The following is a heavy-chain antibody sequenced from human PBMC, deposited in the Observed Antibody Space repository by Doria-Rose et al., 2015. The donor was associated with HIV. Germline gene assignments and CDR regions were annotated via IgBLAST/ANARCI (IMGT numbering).Heavy chain of an antibody. CDR2: IFSDDER. V-gene: IGHV2-26*01. Sequence: ESGPVLVKPTETLTLTCTVSGVSLSSPGMGVSWIRQPPGKALEWLANIFSDDERSYKTSLKSRLTISRGTSKSQVVLTMTDMDPVDTATYYCARIESSRWYHKYYFDFWGQVTLVIVSA. J-gene: IGHJ4*02. CDR1: GVSLSSPGMG. D-gene: IGHD6-13*01. CDR3: ARIESSRWYHKYYFDF.